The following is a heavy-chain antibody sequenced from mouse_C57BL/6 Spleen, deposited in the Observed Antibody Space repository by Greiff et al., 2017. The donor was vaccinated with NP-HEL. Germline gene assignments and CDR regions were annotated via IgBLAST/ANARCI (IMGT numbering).Heavy chain of an antibody. Sequence: VQLQQSGAELVKPGASVKLSCTASGFNFKDYYMHWVKQRPEQGLEWIGRIDPDDGGTKYAPKFKGKATMTADTSSNTAYLQLSSLTSEDSAVYYCASWPAWYFDVWGTGTTVTVSS. CDR2: IDPDDGGT. J-gene: IGHJ1*03. CDR1: GFNFKDYY. CDR3: ASWPAWYFDV. V-gene: IGHV14-2*01.